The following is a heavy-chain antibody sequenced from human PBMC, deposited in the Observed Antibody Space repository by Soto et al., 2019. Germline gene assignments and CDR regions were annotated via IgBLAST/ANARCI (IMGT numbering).Heavy chain of an antibody. CDR1: GGSFSGYY. D-gene: IGHD3-10*01. CDR3: ARAPYRNYYGPGSYYNPQGNYYFDY. Sequence: PSETLSLTCAVYGGSFSGYYWNWIRQPPGKGLEWIGEINHSGSTNYNPSLKSRVPISVDTSKNQFSLKLTSVTAADSAVYYCARAPYRNYYGPGSYYNPQGNYYFDYWGQGTLVTVSS. V-gene: IGHV4-34*01. CDR2: INHSGST. J-gene: IGHJ4*02.